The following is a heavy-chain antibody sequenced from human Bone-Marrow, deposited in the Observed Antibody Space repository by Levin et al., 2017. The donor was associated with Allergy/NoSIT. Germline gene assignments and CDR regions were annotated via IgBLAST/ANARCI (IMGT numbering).Heavy chain of an antibody. D-gene: IGHD6-19*01. CDR1: GFTFSTYA. Sequence: GGSLRLSCAASGFTFSTYAMSWVRQAPGKGLEWVSAISGSAGRTYYADSVKGRFTISRDNSKNTLYLQMNSLRAEDTAVYYCAKYRGYISGLHDYWGQGTLVTVSS. V-gene: IGHV3-23*01. J-gene: IGHJ4*02. CDR3: AKYRGYISGLHDY. CDR2: ISGSAGRT.